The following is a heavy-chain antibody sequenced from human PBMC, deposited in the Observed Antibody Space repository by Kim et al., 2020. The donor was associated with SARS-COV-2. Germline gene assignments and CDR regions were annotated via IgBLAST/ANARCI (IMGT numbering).Heavy chain of an antibody. CDR2: IIPILGIA. CDR1: GGTFSSYA. V-gene: IGHV1-69*04. J-gene: IGHJ4*02. D-gene: IGHD3-22*01. CDR3: ARDLGSDSSGH. Sequence: SVKVSCKASGGTFSSYAISWVRQAPGQGLEWMGRIIPILGIANYAPKFQGRVTITADKSTSTAYMELSSLRSEDTAVYYCARDLGSDSSGHWGQGTLVTVSS.